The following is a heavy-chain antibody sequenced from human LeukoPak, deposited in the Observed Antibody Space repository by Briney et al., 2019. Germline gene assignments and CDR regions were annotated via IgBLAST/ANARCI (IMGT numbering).Heavy chain of an antibody. CDR3: ARSGYSGYDWNY. Sequence: SETLSLTCAVSGGSISSSNWWSWVRQPPGKGLEWIGEIYHSGSTNYNPSLKSRVTISVDKSKNQFSLKLSSVTAADTAVYYRARSGYSGYDWNYWGQGTLVTVSS. CDR1: GGSISSSNW. V-gene: IGHV4-4*02. D-gene: IGHD5-12*01. CDR2: IYHSGST. J-gene: IGHJ4*02.